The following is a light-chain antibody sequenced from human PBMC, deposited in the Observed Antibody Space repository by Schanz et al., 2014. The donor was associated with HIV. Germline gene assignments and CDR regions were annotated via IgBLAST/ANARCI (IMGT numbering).Light chain of an antibody. CDR1: QSISNW. V-gene: IGKV1-5*03. CDR2: KSS. CDR3: QQYNTYSALT. J-gene: IGKJ4*01. Sequence: DIQMTQSPSTLSASVGDRVTLTCRASQSISNWLAWYQQKPGKAPKLLIYKSSTLESGVPSRFSGSRSGTEFTLTISSLQPDDFATYYCQQYNTYSALTFGGGTKVEIK.